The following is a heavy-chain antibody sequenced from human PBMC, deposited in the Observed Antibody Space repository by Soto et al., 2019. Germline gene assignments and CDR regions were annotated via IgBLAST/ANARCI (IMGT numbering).Heavy chain of an antibody. CDR1: GYTFTSYD. CDR3: ARLPLGVSWRIYYYYGMDV. V-gene: IGHV1-8*01. Sequence: ASVKVSCKASGYTFTSYDISWVRQATGQGLEWMGWMNPNSGNTGYAQKFQGRVTMTRNTSISTAYMELSSLRSEDTAVYYCARLPLGVSWRIYYYYGMDVWGQGTTVTVSS. CDR2: MNPNSGNT. J-gene: IGHJ6*02. D-gene: IGHD1-26*01.